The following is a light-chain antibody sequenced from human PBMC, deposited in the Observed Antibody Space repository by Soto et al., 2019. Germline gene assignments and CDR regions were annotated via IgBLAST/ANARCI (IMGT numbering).Light chain of an antibody. CDR1: SSDVGSYNL. Sequence: QSVLTQPASVSGSPGQSITISCTGTSSDVGSYNLVSWYQQYPGKAPKLMIYEGSKRPSGVSNRFSGSKSGNTASLTISGLQAEDEADYYCCSDAGSSTPYVFGTGTKLTVL. J-gene: IGLJ1*01. CDR3: CSDAGSSTPYV. CDR2: EGS. V-gene: IGLV2-23*01.